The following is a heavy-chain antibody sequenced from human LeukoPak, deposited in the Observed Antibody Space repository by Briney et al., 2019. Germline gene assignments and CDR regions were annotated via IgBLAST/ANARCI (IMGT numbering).Heavy chain of an antibody. J-gene: IGHJ4*02. V-gene: IGHV4-61*01. Sequence: PSETLSLTCSVSGGSVSSGSYYWSWIRQPPGKGLEWIGYIYYSGSTNYNPSLKSRVTISVDTSKNQFSLKLSSVTAADTAVYYCARAVVPAAMPDYWGQGALVTVSS. D-gene: IGHD2-2*01. CDR3: ARAVVPAAMPDY. CDR1: GGSVSSGSYY. CDR2: IYYSGST.